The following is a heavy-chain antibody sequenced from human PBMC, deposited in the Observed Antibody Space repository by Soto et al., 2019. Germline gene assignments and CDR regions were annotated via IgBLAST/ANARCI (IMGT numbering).Heavy chain of an antibody. CDR3: ARDADSSGLHY. CDR2: IYPAGPT. V-gene: IGHV3-53*01. Sequence: GGSLRLSCAASGFTVSGMFMNWVRQAPGKGLEWVSVIYPAGPTYYADSVKGRFTISRDNSKNALFLQLNNLRAEDTAVYYCARDADSSGLHYWGQGILVTVSS. J-gene: IGHJ4*02. D-gene: IGHD6-19*01. CDR1: GFTVSGMF.